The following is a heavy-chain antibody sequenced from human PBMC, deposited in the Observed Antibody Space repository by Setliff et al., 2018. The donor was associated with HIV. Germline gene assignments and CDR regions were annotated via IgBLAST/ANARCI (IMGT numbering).Heavy chain of an antibody. CDR1: GHTFSNSD. V-gene: IGHV1-8*01. D-gene: IGHD3-10*01. J-gene: IGHJ6*04. CDR2: MNPNTGVA. CDR3: ASGKGVGGVIITGGLDV. Sequence: ASVKVSCKASGHTFSNSDIHWVRRATGQELEWMGWMNPNTGVAGYARKFQGRFTMTRDTSISTAYMELSSLKSEDTAVYWGASGKGVGGVIITGGLDVWGKGTTVTVSS.